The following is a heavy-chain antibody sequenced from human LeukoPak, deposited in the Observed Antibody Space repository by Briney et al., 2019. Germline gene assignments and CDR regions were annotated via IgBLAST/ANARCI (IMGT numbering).Heavy chain of an antibody. J-gene: IGHJ4*02. CDR1: GFTFSNAW. CDR2: IKSKTDGGTT. CDR3: TTDTYYDFWSGPKLHFDY. V-gene: IGHV3-15*01. Sequence: GGSLRLSCAASGFTFSNAWMSWVRQAPGKGLEWVGRIKSKTDGGTTDYAAPVKGRFTISRDDSKNTLYLQMNSLKTEDTAVYYCTTDTYYDFWSGPKLHFDYWGQGTLVTVSS. D-gene: IGHD3-3*01.